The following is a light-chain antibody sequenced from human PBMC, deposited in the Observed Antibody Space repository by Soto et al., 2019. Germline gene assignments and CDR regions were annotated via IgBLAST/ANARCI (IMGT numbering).Light chain of an antibody. Sequence: QSALTQPPSASGSPGQSVTISCTGTSSDVGGYNYVSWYQQHPGKAPKLMIYEVSKRPSGVPDRFSGSKSGNTASLTVSGLQAEDEADYYCSSYAGSTLFGGGTKLTV. V-gene: IGLV2-8*01. CDR1: SSDVGGYNY. CDR3: SSYAGSTL. CDR2: EVS. J-gene: IGLJ2*01.